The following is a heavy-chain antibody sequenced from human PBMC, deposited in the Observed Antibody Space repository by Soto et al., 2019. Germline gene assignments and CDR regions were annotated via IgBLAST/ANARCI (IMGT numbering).Heavy chain of an antibody. J-gene: IGHJ5*02. D-gene: IGHD5-12*01. CDR1: GDSINNKNW. Sequence: PSETLSLTCSVPGDSINNKNWWTWLRQPPGKRLEWIGDIYHTGRSSYNPSLTSRVTMSVDKSKNQFSLKLTSVTAADTAVYYCARVEVPESGSWLPCDPWGKGPLGTVSS. V-gene: IGHV4-4*02. CDR3: ARVEVPESGSWLPCDP. CDR2: IYHTGRS.